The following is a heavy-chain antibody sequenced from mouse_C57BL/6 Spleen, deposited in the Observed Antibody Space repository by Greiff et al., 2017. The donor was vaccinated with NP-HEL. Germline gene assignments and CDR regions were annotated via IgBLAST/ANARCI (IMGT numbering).Heavy chain of an antibody. CDR1: GYAFSSYW. J-gene: IGHJ4*01. D-gene: IGHD2-4*01. Sequence: VKLQESGAELVKPGASVKISCKASGYAFSSYWMNWVKQRPGKGLEWIGQIYPGDGDTNYNGKFKGKATLTADKSSSTAYMQIISLTSEGSAVYFCARGGLRRDYYAMDYWGQGTSVTVSS. CDR2: IYPGDGDT. V-gene: IGHV1-80*01. CDR3: ARGGLRRDYYAMDY.